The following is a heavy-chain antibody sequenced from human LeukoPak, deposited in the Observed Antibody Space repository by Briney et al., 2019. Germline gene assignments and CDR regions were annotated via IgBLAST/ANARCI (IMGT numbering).Heavy chain of an antibody. Sequence: GRSLRLSCAASGFTFDDYAMHWVRQAPGKGLEWVSGISWNSGSIGYADSVKGRFTISRDNAKNSLYLQMNSLRAEDTALYYCAKGFYHHFDYWGQGTLVTVSS. CDR3: AKGFYHHFDY. CDR1: GFTFDDYA. CDR2: ISWNSGSI. D-gene: IGHD3-16*02. J-gene: IGHJ4*02. V-gene: IGHV3-9*01.